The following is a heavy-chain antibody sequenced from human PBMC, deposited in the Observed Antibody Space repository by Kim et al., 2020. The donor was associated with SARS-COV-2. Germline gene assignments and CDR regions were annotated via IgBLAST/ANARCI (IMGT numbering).Heavy chain of an antibody. J-gene: IGHJ4*02. Sequence: YHPSLKSRVTISVDTSKNQFSLKLSSVTAADTAVYYCARSGALWFGGRDYWGQGTLVTVSS. D-gene: IGHD3-10*01. CDR3: ARSGALWFGGRDY. V-gene: IGHV4-31*02.